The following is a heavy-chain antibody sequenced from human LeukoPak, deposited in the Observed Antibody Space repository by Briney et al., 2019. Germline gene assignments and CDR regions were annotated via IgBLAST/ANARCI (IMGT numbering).Heavy chain of an antibody. CDR3: ARGPHDYGDLYYFDY. CDR1: GGSISSGGYY. Sequence: ASQTLSLACTVSGGSISSGGYYWSWIRQHPGKGLEWIGYIYYSGRTYYNPSLKSRVTISVDTSKNQFSLKLSSVTAADTAVYYCARGPHDYGDLYYFDYWGQGTLVTVSS. CDR2: IYYSGRT. V-gene: IGHV4-31*03. J-gene: IGHJ4*02. D-gene: IGHD4-17*01.